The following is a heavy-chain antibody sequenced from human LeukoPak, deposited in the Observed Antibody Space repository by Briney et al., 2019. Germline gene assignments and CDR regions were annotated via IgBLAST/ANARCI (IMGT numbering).Heavy chain of an antibody. V-gene: IGHV3-30-3*01. CDR3: ARRGSSGCFDF. J-gene: IGHJ4*02. D-gene: IGHD6-19*01. Sequence: PGGSLRLSCAASGFTFSRSAMHWVRQAPVKGLEWVAVMSHDGSNEYYGDSVKGRFTISRDNSKNTLFLQMHSLRVEDTATYYCARRGSSGCFDFWGQGTLVTVSS. CDR1: GFTFSRSA. CDR2: MSHDGSNE.